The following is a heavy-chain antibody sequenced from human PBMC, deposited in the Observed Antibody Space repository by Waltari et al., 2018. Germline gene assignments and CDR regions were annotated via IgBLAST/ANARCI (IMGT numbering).Heavy chain of an antibody. CDR1: GGTFSSYA. J-gene: IGHJ6*02. D-gene: IGHD5-18*01. CDR3: ARVLGGYSYGYNYYGMDV. CDR2: IIPILGIA. V-gene: IGHV1-69*09. Sequence: QVQLVQSGAEVKKPGSSVKVSCKASGGTFSSYAISWVRQAPGQGLEWMGRIIPILGIANDAQKFQGRVTITADKSTSTAYMELSSLRSEDTAVYYCARVLGGYSYGYNYYGMDVWGQGTTVTVSS.